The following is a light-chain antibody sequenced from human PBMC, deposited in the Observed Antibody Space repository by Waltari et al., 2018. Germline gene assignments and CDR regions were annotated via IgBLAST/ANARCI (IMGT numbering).Light chain of an antibody. V-gene: IGKV3-15*01. CDR2: GAS. Sequence: EVVMTQSPAALSVSPGERVTLSCKASQNINNNLAWYQQKPRQSPRLLIYGASTMANGVAARCSGSGSAAEYTLTISSLQYADCAVFYCQQYNRWPPLTFGGGTKVEIK. CDR1: QNINNN. CDR3: QQYNRWPPLT. J-gene: IGKJ4*01.